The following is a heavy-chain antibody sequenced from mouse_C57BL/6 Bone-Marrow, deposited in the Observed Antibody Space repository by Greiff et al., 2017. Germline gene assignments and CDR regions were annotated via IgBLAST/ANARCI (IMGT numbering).Heavy chain of an antibody. D-gene: IGHD1-1*01. CDR1: GYTFTSYT. CDR2: INPSSGCT. Sequence: VQLQQSGAELVRPGASVKMSCKASGYTFTSYTMHWVKQRPGQGLEWIGYINPSSGCTNYNQKFKDKATLTADKSSSTAYMQLSSLTSEDSAVFDCARVDYYGSVFAYWGQGTLVTVSA. V-gene: IGHV1-4*01. J-gene: IGHJ3*01. CDR3: ARVDYYGSVFAY.